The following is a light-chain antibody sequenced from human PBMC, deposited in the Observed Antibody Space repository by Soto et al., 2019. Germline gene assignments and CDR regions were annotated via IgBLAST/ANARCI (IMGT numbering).Light chain of an antibody. CDR2: KAS. CDR3: QQYSSYLFT. V-gene: IGKV1-5*03. Sequence: DIQMTQSPSTLSASVGDRVTITCRASQSISSWLAWYQQKPGKAPKLLICKASTLESGVPSRFSGSGSGTEFTLTISSLQPDDFATYYCQQYSSYLFTFGPGTKVDIK. J-gene: IGKJ3*01. CDR1: QSISSW.